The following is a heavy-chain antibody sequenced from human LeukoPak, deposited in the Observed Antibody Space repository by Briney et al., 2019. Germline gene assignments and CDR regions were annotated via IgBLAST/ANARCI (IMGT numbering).Heavy chain of an antibody. Sequence: SETLSLTCTVSGGSVSSGSYYWSWIRQPPGKGLEWIGYIYYSASTNYNPSLKSRVTISVDTSNNQFSLKLSSVTAADTAVYYCAKGPLRGTAAAIDYWGQGTLVTVSS. J-gene: IGHJ4*02. CDR3: AKGPLRGTAAAIDY. D-gene: IGHD2-2*01. CDR1: GGSVSSGSYY. V-gene: IGHV4-61*01. CDR2: IYYSAST.